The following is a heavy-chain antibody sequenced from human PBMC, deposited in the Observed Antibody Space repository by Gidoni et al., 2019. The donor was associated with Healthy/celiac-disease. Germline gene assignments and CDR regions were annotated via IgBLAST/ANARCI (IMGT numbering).Heavy chain of an antibody. CDR1: GFPFSSYD. CDR3: ARANLVGATVAYGMDV. D-gene: IGHD1-26*01. CDR2: IGTDGDT. J-gene: IGHJ6*02. Sequence: ELQLVESGGGLVQPGGSLRLSCAASGFPFSSYDMHWVRHATGKGLEWVSAIGTDGDTYYPGAVKGRFTISRENAKNSLYLQMNSLRAGDTAVYYCARANLVGATVAYGMDVWGQGTTVTVSS. V-gene: IGHV3-13*04.